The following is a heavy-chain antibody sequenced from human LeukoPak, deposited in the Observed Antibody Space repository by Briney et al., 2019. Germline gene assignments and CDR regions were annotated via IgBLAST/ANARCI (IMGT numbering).Heavy chain of an antibody. CDR2: ISYDGRNK. J-gene: IGHJ4*02. Sequence: GGSLRLSCAASGFTFSDSGIHWVRQAPGKGLEWVAVISYDGRNKHYADSVKGRFTISRDNSKNTLYLQMNSLRAEDTAVYYCANDCTNGVCYKDYWGQGTLVTVSS. CDR1: GFTFSDSG. CDR3: ANDCTNGVCYKDY. V-gene: IGHV3-30*18. D-gene: IGHD2-8*01.